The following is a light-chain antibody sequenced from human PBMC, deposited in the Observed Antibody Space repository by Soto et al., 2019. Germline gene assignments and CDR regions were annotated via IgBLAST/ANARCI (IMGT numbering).Light chain of an antibody. Sequence: QSVLTQPASVSGSPGQSITISCTGTSSDVGGYNYVSWYQQHPGKAPKLMIYDVSYWPSGVSNRFSGSKSGNTASLTIPGLQAEDEADYYCSSYTNSSPFVFGTGTKVTVL. J-gene: IGLJ1*01. CDR1: SSDVGGYNY. V-gene: IGLV2-14*01. CDR2: DVS. CDR3: SSYTNSSPFV.